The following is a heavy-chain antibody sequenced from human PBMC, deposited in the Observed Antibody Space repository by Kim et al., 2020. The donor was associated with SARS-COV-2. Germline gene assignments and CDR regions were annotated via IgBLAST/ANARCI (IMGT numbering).Heavy chain of an antibody. CDR1: GYTFTSYG. CDR3: AREGEDILTSRGSWFDP. Sequence: ASVKVSCKASGYTFTSYGISWVRQAPGQGLEWMGWISAYNGNTNYAQKLQGRVTMTTDTSTSTAYMELRSLRSDDTAVYYCAREGEDILTSRGSWFDPWGQGTLVTVSS. J-gene: IGHJ5*02. V-gene: IGHV1-18*01. CDR2: ISAYNGNT. D-gene: IGHD3-9*01.